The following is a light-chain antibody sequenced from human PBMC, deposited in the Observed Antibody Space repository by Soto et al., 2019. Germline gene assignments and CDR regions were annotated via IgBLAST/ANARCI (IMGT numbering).Light chain of an antibody. CDR1: SSNIGANFD. CDR2: QDS. J-gene: IGLJ3*02. CDR3: QSYDNSLRAWV. Sequence: QSALTQPPSVSGAPGQRVTISCTGRSSNIGANFDVHWYQHLPGTPPKLLIYQDSNRPSGVPDRFSGSKSGTSASLAITGLQAEDEADYYCQSYDNSLRAWVFGGGTKLTVL. V-gene: IGLV1-40*01.